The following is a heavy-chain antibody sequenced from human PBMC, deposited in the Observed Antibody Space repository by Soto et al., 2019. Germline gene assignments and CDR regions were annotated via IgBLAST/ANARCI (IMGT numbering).Heavy chain of an antibody. J-gene: IGHJ6*02. D-gene: IGHD3-10*01. CDR1: GYSFTRYW. Sequence: PGESLKISCKGSGYSFTRYWIGWVRQMPGKGLEWMGIIYPGDSDTRYSPSFQGQVTISADKSISTAYLQWSSLKASDTAMYYCARHKQNYYGSGSHFWYYYYGMDVWGQGTTVTVS. CDR3: ARHKQNYYGSGSHFWYYYYGMDV. CDR2: IYPGDSDT. V-gene: IGHV5-51*01.